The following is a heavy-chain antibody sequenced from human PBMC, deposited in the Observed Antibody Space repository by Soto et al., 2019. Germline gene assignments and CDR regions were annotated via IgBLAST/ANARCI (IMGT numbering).Heavy chain of an antibody. V-gene: IGHV3-23*01. CDR3: AKDLVLGIQLWLPWFDP. Sequence: QPGGSLRLSCAASGFTFSSYAMSWVRQAPGKGLEWVSAISGSGGSTYYADSVKGRFTISRDNSKNTLYLQMNSLRAEDTAVYYCAKDLVLGIQLWLPWFDPWGQGTLVTVSS. CDR2: ISGSGGST. CDR1: GFTFSSYA. J-gene: IGHJ5*02. D-gene: IGHD5-18*01.